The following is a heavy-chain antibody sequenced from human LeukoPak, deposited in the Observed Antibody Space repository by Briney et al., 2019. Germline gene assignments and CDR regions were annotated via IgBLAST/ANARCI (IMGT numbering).Heavy chain of an antibody. D-gene: IGHD3-3*01. CDR2: ITAAGRYI. CDR3: ARAYVPFSLFGVVHYIDC. CDR1: GFSFSTYT. J-gene: IGHJ4*02. Sequence: PGGSLRLSSAPSGFSFSTYTMNCVRQTPREGLWWVSSITAAGRYIYYAHSAKGRFTISTDNAKNTLCLHLNSLRVKDTPFYYLARAYVPFSLFGVVHYIDCWGEGALVTVSS. V-gene: IGHV3-21*01.